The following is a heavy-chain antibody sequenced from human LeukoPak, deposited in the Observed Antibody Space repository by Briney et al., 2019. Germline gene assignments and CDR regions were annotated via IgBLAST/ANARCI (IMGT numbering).Heavy chain of an antibody. J-gene: IGHJ4*02. CDR2: ISSRGSTI. CDR3: ARGHYYDSRGTTPNDY. V-gene: IGHV3-48*03. Sequence: GGSLRLSCAASGFTFSSYEMNWVRQAPGKGLQWVSYISSRGSTIYYADSVKGRFTISRDNAKNSLLLQMNSLRAEDTAVYYCARGHYYDSRGTTPNDYWGQGTLVTVSS. CDR1: GFTFSSYE. D-gene: IGHD3-22*01.